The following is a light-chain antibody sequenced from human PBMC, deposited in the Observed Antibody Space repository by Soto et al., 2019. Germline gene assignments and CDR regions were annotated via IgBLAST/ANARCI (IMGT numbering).Light chain of an antibody. CDR2: EVS. J-gene: IGLJ1*01. Sequence: QSALTQPASVSGSPGQSITISCTGTSSDVGGYNYLSWYQQHPGKAPKLIIYEVSNRPSGVSNRFSGSKSGNTASLTISGVHAEDEAGYYCHAYGSKSAGVFGTGTKVTVL. CDR3: HAYGSKSAGV. CDR1: SSDVGGYNY. V-gene: IGLV2-14*01.